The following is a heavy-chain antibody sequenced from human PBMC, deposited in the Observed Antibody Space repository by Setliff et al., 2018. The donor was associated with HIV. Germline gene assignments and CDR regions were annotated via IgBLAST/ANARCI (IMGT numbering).Heavy chain of an antibody. J-gene: IGHJ4*01. CDR2: SGSSNHGI. Sequence: GESLKISCAASGFNFKTYGMTWVRQAPGKGLDWVAHSGSSNHGIHYTASVQGRFTVSRDNANNLLFLQMNYLRDEDTAVYYCASFYGDYGYWGHGTQVTVSS. D-gene: IGHD3-10*01. CDR3: ASFYGDYGY. CDR1: GFNFKTYG. V-gene: IGHV3-48*02.